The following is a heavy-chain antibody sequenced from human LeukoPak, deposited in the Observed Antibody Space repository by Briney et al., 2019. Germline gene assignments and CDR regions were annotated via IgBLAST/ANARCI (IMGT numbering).Heavy chain of an antibody. Sequence: GGSLRLSCAASGFTFSSYAMHWVRQAPGKGLEWVAVISYDGSNKYYADSVKGRFTISRDNSKNTLYLQMNSLRAEDTAVYYCPGSRAVTISLDYWGQGTLVTVSS. CDR1: GFTFSSYA. CDR3: PGSRAVTISLDY. J-gene: IGHJ4*02. CDR2: ISYDGSNK. V-gene: IGHV3-30*04. D-gene: IGHD4-17*01.